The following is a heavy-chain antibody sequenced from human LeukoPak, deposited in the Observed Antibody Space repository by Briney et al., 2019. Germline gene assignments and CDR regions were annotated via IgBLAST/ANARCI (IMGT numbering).Heavy chain of an antibody. J-gene: IGHJ4*02. CDR2: INPNRGGT. V-gene: IGHV1-2*02. CDR1: GYTFTGYY. CDR3: AREASIVVRCSDY. Sequence: ASVKVSCKASGYTFTGYYMHWVRQAPGQGLEWMGWINPNRGGTNYAQKFQGRVTMTRDTSISTAYMELSRLRSDDTAVYYCAREASIVVRCSDYWGQGTLVTVSS. D-gene: IGHD6-6*01.